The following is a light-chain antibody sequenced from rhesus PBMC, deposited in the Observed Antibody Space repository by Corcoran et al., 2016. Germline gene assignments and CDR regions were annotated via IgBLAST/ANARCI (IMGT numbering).Light chain of an antibody. Sequence: DIQMTQSPSSLSASVGDRVTVTCRASQGINKELSWYQQKPGKATTLLFYAASHLQTGVSSRFSGSGSGTDDTLTISSLQPEDIETYYCLQDYTTPYSFGQGTKVEIK. J-gene: IGKJ2*01. CDR1: QGINKE. V-gene: IGKV1-94*01. CDR3: LQDYTTPYS. CDR2: AAS.